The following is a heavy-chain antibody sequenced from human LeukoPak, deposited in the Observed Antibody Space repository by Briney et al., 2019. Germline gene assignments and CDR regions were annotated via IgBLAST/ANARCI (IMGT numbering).Heavy chain of an antibody. CDR3: ARAAPEYYYDSSGYYSPYYFDY. Sequence: GGSLRLSCAASGFTFSSYAMHWVRQAPGKGLEWVAVISYDGSNKYYADSVKGRFTISRDNSKNTLYLQMTSLRAEDTAVYYCARAAPEYYYDSSGYYSPYYFDYWGQGTLVTVSS. J-gene: IGHJ4*02. CDR2: ISYDGSNK. CDR1: GFTFSSYA. D-gene: IGHD3-22*01. V-gene: IGHV3-30-3*01.